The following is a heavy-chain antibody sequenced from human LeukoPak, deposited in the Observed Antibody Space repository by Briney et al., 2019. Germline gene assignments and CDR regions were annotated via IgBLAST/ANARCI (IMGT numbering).Heavy chain of an antibody. J-gene: IGHJ4*02. CDR3: AKRGVVIRLILVGFHREAYYFDS. Sequence: GGSLRLSCAVSGITLSNYGMTWVRQAPGKGLEWVAGISGSGGSTNYADSVKGRFTISRDSPKNTLFLQINSLRPEDTAVYFCAKRGVVIRLILVGFHREAYYFDSWGQGALATV. CDR2: ISGSGGST. CDR1: GITLSNYG. D-gene: IGHD3-10*01. V-gene: IGHV3-23*01.